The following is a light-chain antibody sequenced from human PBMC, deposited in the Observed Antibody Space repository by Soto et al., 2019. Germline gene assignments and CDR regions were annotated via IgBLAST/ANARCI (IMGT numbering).Light chain of an antibody. J-gene: IGKJ4*01. CDR2: GAS. Sequence: EVVMTQSPATVSVSPGEGVTLSCRASQTISNDLAWYQQKPGQAPRLLIYGASTSATGVPARFSGGGSGTEFTLTISSLQSEDFAFYYCQQNNKWPPVTFGGGTKGEIK. V-gene: IGKV3-15*01. CDR1: QTISND. CDR3: QQNNKWPPVT.